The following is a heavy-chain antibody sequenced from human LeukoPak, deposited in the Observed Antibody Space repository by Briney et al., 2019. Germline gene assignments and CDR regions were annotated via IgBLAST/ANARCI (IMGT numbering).Heavy chain of an antibody. D-gene: IGHD3-22*01. CDR3: AKGGDSSGYEADY. Sequence: PGGSLRLSCAASGFTFSSYGMHWVRQAPGKGLEWVAFIRYDGSNKYYADSVKGRFTISRDNSKNTLYLQMNSLGAEDTAVYYCAKGGDSSGYEADYWGQGTLVTVSS. CDR1: GFTFSSYG. CDR2: IRYDGSNK. V-gene: IGHV3-30*02. J-gene: IGHJ4*02.